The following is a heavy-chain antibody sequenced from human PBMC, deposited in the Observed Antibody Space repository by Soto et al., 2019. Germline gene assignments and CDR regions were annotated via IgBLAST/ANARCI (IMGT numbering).Heavy chain of an antibody. V-gene: IGHV1-8*01. CDR2: MNPNSGNT. CDR3: ARARTGTTGMAV. Sequence: QVQLVQSGAEVKKPGASVKVSCKASGYTFTSYDINWVRQATGQGLEWMGWMNPNSGNTGYAQKFRGRVTMTRNTSISTASMELSSLRSEDTAVYYRARARTGTTGMAVWGQGTTVTGSS. CDR1: GYTFTSYD. D-gene: IGHD1-1*01. J-gene: IGHJ6*02.